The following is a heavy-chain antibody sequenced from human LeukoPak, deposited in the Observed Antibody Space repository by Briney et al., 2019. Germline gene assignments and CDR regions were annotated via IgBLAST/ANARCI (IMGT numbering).Heavy chain of an antibody. CDR3: ARDYVGDNWFDP. V-gene: IGHV1-2*07. Sequence: ASVKVSCKASGYTFTDYYMHWVRQAPGQGLEWMGWISPNSGGTNYAHKFQGRVTMTRDTSISTAYMELSRLRSDDTAVYYCARDYVGDNWFDPWGQGTLVTVSS. J-gene: IGHJ5*02. D-gene: IGHD3-16*01. CDR1: GYTFTDYY. CDR2: ISPNSGGT.